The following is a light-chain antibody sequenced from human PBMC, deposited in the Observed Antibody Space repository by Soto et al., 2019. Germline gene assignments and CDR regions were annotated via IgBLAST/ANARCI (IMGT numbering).Light chain of an antibody. V-gene: IGKV3-11*01. CDR1: QSVRSN. Sequence: EIVLTQSPATLSLSPGERATLSCRASQSVRSNLAWYQQKPGQAPRLLIYGTASRATGVPARFSGSGSGTDFTLEISRVETDDVGIYYCMQSTQLPPTFGQGTRLGIE. CDR2: GTA. J-gene: IGKJ5*01. CDR3: MQSTQLPPT.